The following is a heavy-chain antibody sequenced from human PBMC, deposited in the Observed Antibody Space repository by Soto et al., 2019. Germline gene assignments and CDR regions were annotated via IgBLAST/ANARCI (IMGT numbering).Heavy chain of an antibody. CDR1: EFTCRSYA. D-gene: IGHD1-26*01. CDR3: AKSGSKRPYPGTFEY. Sequence: FMRVRSRSLEFTCRSYARSWVRKTPGKGLEWVSAISGSGGSTYYADSVKGRFTISRDNSKNTLYLQMNSLRAEDTAVYYCAKSGSKRPYPGTFEYWGQGTLVTVSS. CDR2: ISGSGGST. V-gene: IGHV3-23*01. J-gene: IGHJ4*02.